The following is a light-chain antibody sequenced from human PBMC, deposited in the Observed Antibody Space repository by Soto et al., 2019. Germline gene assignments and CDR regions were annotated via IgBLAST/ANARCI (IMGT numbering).Light chain of an antibody. CDR3: SSYAGSNNGV. Sequence: QSVLTQSPSASGSPGQSVTISCTGTSSDVGNYKYVSWYQQHPGKAPKLMIYEVSKRPSGVPDRFSGSKSGNTASLTVSGLQAEDEADSYCSSYAGSNNGVFGGGTKLTVL. CDR1: SSDVGNYKY. CDR2: EVS. V-gene: IGLV2-8*01. J-gene: IGLJ3*02.